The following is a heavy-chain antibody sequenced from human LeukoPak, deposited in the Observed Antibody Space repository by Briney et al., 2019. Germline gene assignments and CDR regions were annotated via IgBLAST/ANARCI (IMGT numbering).Heavy chain of an antibody. D-gene: IGHD3-10*01. CDR3: AKESMVRAFDI. CDR1: GFTFSSYS. J-gene: IGHJ3*02. V-gene: IGHV3-21*04. Sequence: GGSLRLSCAASGFTFSSYSMNWVRQAPGKGLEWVSSISSSSSYIYYADSVKGRFTISRDNAKNSLYLQMNSLRAEDTALYYCAKESMVRAFDIWGQGTMVTVSS. CDR2: ISSSSSYI.